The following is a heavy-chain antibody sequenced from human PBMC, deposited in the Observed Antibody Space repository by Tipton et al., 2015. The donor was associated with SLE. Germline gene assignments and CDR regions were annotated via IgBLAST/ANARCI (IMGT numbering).Heavy chain of an antibody. CDR1: GGSISSHY. V-gene: IGHV4-59*11. Sequence: LRLSCTVSGGSISSHYWSWIRQPPGKGLEWIGYIYYSGSTNYNPSLKSRVTISVDTSKNQFSLKLSSVTAADTAVYYCARERYSSRFLEWLFTFDYWGQGTLVTVSS. J-gene: IGHJ4*02. CDR3: ARERYSSRFLEWLFTFDY. D-gene: IGHD3-3*01. CDR2: IYYSGST.